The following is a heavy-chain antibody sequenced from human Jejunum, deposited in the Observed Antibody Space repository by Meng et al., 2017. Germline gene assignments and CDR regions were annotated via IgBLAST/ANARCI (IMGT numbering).Heavy chain of an antibody. D-gene: IGHD6-13*01. CDR1: GYSFTVNF. CDR3: ARGDSSSLPYYFDY. CDR2: INPNTGNT. V-gene: IGHV1-2*02. Sequence: VQLLKSGVEVKKPGASVKVSCKASGYSFTVNFLHWVRLAPGHGLEWIGWINPNTGNTNYAQRFEGRVAMTRDTSINTVYMDLISPTSDDTAVYYCARGDSSSLPYYFDYWGQGTLVTVSS. J-gene: IGHJ4*02.